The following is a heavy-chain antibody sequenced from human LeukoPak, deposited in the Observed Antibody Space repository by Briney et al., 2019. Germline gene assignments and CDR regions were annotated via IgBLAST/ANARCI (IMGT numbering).Heavy chain of an antibody. V-gene: IGHV4-31*03. Sequence: SETLSLTCSVSGGSISSGGHYWCWIRQHPGKGLEWIGYIYNTGTTYYNSSLKSRLTISVDTSENQFSLKLSSVTAADTAVYYCAGIMAAANAAFDIWGQGTMVTVSS. CDR2: IYNTGTT. D-gene: IGHD5-24*01. CDR3: AGIMAAANAAFDI. CDR1: GGSISSGGHY. J-gene: IGHJ3*02.